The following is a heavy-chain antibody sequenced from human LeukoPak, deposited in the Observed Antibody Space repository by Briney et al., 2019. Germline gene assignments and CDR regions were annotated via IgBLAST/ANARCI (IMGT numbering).Heavy chain of an antibody. CDR3: ARDVATTGWYTFDY. D-gene: IGHD6-19*01. CDR2: TYYRSKWYS. V-gene: IGHV6-1*01. CDR1: GDSVSSINGA. Sequence: SQTLSVTCAISGDSVSSINGAWNWVRQSPSRGLEWLGRTYYRSKWYSDYAVPIQGRISINPDTSKNQFTLHLLSVTPDATAVYYCARDVATTGWYTFDYWGQGARVTVSS. J-gene: IGHJ4*02.